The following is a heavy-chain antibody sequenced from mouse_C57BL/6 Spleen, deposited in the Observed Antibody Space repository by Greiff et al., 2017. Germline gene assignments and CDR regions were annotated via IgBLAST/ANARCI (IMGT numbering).Heavy chain of an antibody. J-gene: IGHJ4*01. CDR2: INPGSGGT. CDR1: GYAFTNYL. V-gene: IGHV1-54*01. Sequence: VQLQQSGAELVRPGTSVKVSCKASGYAFTNYLIEWVKQRPGQGLEWIGVINPGSGGTNYNEKFKGKATLTADKSSSTAYMQLSSLTSEDSAVYSCARWAGAMDYWGQGTSVTVSS. CDR3: ARWAGAMDY.